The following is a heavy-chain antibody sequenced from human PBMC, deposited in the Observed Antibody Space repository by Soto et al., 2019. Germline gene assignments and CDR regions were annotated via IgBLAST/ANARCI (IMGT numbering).Heavy chain of an antibody. V-gene: IGHV4-31*03. Sequence: SETLSLTCTVSGGSISSGNYYWSWIRQHPGKGLEWIGYIYYSGNTYYNTPLKSRVTISVDTSKNQFSLRLTSVTAADTAVYYCARIPTTVVTRKPYYFDYWGQGTLVTVSS. CDR3: ARIPTTVVTRKPYYFDY. J-gene: IGHJ4*02. D-gene: IGHD4-17*01. CDR1: GGSISSGNYY. CDR2: IYYSGNT.